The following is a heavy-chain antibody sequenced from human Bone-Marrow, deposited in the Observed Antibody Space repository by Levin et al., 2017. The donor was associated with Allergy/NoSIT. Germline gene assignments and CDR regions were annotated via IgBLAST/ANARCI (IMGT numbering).Heavy chain of an antibody. J-gene: IGHJ6*03. D-gene: IGHD3-10*01. CDR1: GFTFNRYN. V-gene: IGHV3-48*02. CDR3: ARASPRGPFYYHYMDV. CDR2: ISSSGTTI. Sequence: GESLKISCAASGFTFNRYNMNWVRQAPGKGLEWVSYISSSGTTIYYADSVKGRFTISRDKAESSLFLQMDGLRDEDTAVYYCARASPRGPFYYHYMDVWGKGATVTVSS.